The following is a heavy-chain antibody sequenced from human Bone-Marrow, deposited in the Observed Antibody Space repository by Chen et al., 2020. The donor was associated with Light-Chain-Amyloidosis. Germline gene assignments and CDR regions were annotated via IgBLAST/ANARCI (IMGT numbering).Heavy chain of an antibody. J-gene: IGHJ6*02. CDR2: IRPNTGDT. D-gene: IGHD2-15*01. V-gene: IGHV1-2*02. Sequence: QVHLVQSGAEVKKPGASVKVSCQASGYTFTDYYLHSARQAPGQGLEWMGWIRPNTGDTEYTQNFQGRVTLTTDRSISTAYMELSSLTSDDTAVYYCARDPYCSAPTCYGGAMDVWGQGTTVTVSS. CDR1: GYTFTDYY. CDR3: ARDPYCSAPTCYGGAMDV.